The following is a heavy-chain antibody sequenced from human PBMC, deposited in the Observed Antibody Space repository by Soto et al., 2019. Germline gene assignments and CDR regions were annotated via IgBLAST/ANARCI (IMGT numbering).Heavy chain of an antibody. V-gene: IGHV3-48*02. Sequence: PGGSLRLSCAGSGFTFGTYSMNWVRQAAGKGLEWIAYISYDSDTIQYADSVKGRFTISRGNAKNSLCLQMNSLRDEDTAVYYCARLYYDYVWGQGTTVTVSS. CDR2: ISYDSDTI. CDR3: ARLYYDYV. CDR1: GFTFGTYS. D-gene: IGHD3-3*01. J-gene: IGHJ6*02.